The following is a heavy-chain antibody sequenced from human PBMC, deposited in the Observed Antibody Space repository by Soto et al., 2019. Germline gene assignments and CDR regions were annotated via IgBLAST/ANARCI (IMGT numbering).Heavy chain of an antibody. CDR2: ISSSSSTI. V-gene: IGHV3-48*01. D-gene: IGHD2-8*01. CDR3: ARDQDIVLIVYEAFDF. J-gene: IGHJ3*01. Sequence: DPRKGMEWVSYISSSSSTIYYADSVKGRFTISRDNAKNSLYLQMNSLRAEDTAVYYCARDQDIVLIVYEAFDFWGQGTMVTVTS.